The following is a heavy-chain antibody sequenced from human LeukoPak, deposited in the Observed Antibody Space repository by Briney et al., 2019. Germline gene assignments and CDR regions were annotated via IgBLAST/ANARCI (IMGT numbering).Heavy chain of an antibody. J-gene: IGHJ5*02. Sequence: PGGSLRLSCAASGFTFSSYSMNWVRQAPGKGLEWVSYISSSSSTIYYADSVKGRFTISRDNAKNSPYLQMNSLRAEDTAVYYCARDLGYCGGDCSWGQGTLVTVSS. CDR2: ISSSSSTI. V-gene: IGHV3-48*01. D-gene: IGHD2-21*01. CDR1: GFTFSSYS. CDR3: ARDLGYCGGDCS.